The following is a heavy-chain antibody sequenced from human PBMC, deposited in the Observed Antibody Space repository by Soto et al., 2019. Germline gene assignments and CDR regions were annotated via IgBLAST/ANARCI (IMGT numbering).Heavy chain of an antibody. CDR2: ITGSGDST. Sequence: EVQLLESGGGLVQPGGSLRLSCAVSGFTFSSHAMSWVRQAPGKGLECVSSITGSGDSTYYADSVKGRFTISRDKSKSTLYLQMNSLRAEDTAVYYCAKDLQCSGWLIAHTFDYWGQGTQVTVSS. J-gene: IGHJ4*02. D-gene: IGHD6-19*01. V-gene: IGHV3-23*01. CDR1: GFTFSSHA. CDR3: AKDLQCSGWLIAHTFDY.